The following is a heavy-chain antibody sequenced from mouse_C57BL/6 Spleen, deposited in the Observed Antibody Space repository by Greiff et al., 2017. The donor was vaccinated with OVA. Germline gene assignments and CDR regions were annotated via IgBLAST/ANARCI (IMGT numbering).Heavy chain of an antibody. D-gene: IGHD1-1*01. CDR1: GFSLTSYG. J-gene: IGHJ1*03. CDR2: IWSGGST. CDR3: AKNYYYGSSPDWYFDV. V-gene: IGHV2-4*01. Sequence: VHLVESGPGLVQPSQSLSITCTVSGFSLTSYGVHWVRQPPGKGLEWLGVIWSGGSTDYNAAFISRLSISKDNSKSQVFFKMNSLQADDTAIYYCAKNYYYGSSPDWYFDVWGTGTTVTVSS.